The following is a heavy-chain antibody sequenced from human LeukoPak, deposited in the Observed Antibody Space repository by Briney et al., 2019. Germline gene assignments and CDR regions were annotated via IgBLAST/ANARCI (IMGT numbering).Heavy chain of an antibody. CDR2: ISAYNGNT. CDR3: ARARYCSGGSCRPPGWFDP. D-gene: IGHD2-15*01. Sequence: GASVKVSCKASGYTFTSYGISWVRQAPGQGLEWMGGISAYNGNTNYAQKLQGRVTMTTDTSTSTAYMELRSLRSDDTAVYYCARARYCSGGSCRPPGWFDPWGQGTLVTVFS. CDR1: GYTFTSYG. J-gene: IGHJ5*02. V-gene: IGHV1-18*04.